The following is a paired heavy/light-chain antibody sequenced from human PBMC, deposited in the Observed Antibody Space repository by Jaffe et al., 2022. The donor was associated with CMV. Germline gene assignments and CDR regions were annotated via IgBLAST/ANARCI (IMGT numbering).Light chain of an antibody. CDR1: SSDVGNYNL. Sequence: QSALTQPASVSGSPGQSITISCTGTSSDVGNYNLVSWYQQHPGKAPKLMIYEVSKGPSGVSNRFSGSKSGNTASLTISGLQAEDEADYYCCSYAGSSTVVFGEGTKLTVL. J-gene: IGLJ2*01. CDR2: EVS. CDR3: CSYAGSSTVV. V-gene: IGLV2-23*02.
Heavy chain of an antibody. CDR3: ARRPDTAMAKGAAFDI. CDR1: SGSISSNNYY. D-gene: IGHD5-18*01. Sequence: QLHLQESGPGLVKPSETLSLTCSVSSGSISSNNYYWGWIRQPPGKGLEWIGSIYYSGNTYYNPSLKSRVTISADTSKNHFSLNLSSVTAADSALYYCARRPDTAMAKGAAFDIWGQGTMVTVSS. J-gene: IGHJ3*02. CDR2: IYYSGNT. V-gene: IGHV4-39*02.